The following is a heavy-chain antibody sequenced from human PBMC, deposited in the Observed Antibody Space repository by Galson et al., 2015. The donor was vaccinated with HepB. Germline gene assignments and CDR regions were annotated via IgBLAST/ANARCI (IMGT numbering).Heavy chain of an antibody. Sequence: SVKVSCKASGYTFTSYYMHWVRQAPGQGLEWMGIINPSGGSTSYAQKFQGRVTMTRDTSTSTVYMELSSLRSEDTAVYYCARAARPRVLLVAFDYWGQGTLVTVSS. J-gene: IGHJ4*02. D-gene: IGHD6-6*01. CDR2: INPSGGST. V-gene: IGHV1-46*03. CDR3: ARAARPRVLLVAFDY. CDR1: GYTFTSYY.